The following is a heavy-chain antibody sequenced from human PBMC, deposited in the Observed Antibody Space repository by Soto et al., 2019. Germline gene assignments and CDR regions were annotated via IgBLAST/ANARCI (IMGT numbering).Heavy chain of an antibody. D-gene: IGHD5-18*01. CDR3: AKDLVSGVQLWNYFDY. CDR2: ISGSGGST. CDR1: GFTFSRYA. V-gene: IGHV3-23*01. Sequence: GGSLRLSCAASGFTFSRYAMSWVRQAPGKGLEWVSAISGSGGSTYYADSVKGRFTISRDNSKNTLYLQMNSLRAEDTAVYYCAKDLVSGVQLWNYFDYWGQGTLVTVSS. J-gene: IGHJ4*02.